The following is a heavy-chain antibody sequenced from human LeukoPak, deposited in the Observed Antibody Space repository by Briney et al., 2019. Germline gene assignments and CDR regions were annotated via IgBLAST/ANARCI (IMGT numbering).Heavy chain of an antibody. J-gene: IGHJ5*02. Sequence: PGGSLRLSCAASGFTFSSYAMHWVRQAPGKGLEWVAVISYDGSNKYYADSVKGRFTISRDNAKNSLYLQMNSLRAEDTAVYYCAGRRSSRLNWFDPWGQGTLVTVSS. D-gene: IGHD2-2*01. CDR1: GFTFSSYA. V-gene: IGHV3-30-3*01. CDR2: ISYDGSNK. CDR3: AGRRSSRLNWFDP.